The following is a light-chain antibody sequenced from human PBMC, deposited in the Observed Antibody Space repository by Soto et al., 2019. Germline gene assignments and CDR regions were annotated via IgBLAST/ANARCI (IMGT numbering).Light chain of an antibody. CDR2: EVS. CDR1: SSDVGGYNY. Sequence: QSALTQPASVSGSPGQSITISCTGSSSDVGGYNYVSWYQQHPDRAPKLLIFEVSNRPSGVSNRFSGSKSGSTASLTISGLQAEDEAQYYCASYTSATTPWVFGGGTKLTVL. V-gene: IGLV2-14*01. J-gene: IGLJ3*02. CDR3: ASYTSATTPWV.